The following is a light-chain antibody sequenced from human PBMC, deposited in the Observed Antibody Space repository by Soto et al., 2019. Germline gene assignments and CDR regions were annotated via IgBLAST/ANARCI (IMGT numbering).Light chain of an antibody. CDR1: QSISSY. CDR3: QQSYSTPRT. V-gene: IGKV1-39*01. Sequence: DIQMTQSPSSLSASVGDRVTSTCRASQSISSYLNWYQQKPGKAPKLLIYAASSLQSGVPSRFSGSGSGTDFTPTISSLQPEDFATYYCQQSYSTPRTFGQGTKVHIK. CDR2: AAS. J-gene: IGKJ1*01.